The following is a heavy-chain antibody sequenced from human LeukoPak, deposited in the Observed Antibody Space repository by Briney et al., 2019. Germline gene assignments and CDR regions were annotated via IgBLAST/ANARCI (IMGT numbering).Heavy chain of an antibody. CDR2: ISAYNGNT. CDR1: GYTFTSYG. D-gene: IGHD3-3*01. V-gene: IGHV1-18*01. Sequence: GASVKVSCKASGYTFTSYGISWVRQAPGQGLEWMGWISAYNGNTNYAQKLQGRVTMTTDTSTSTAYMELRSLRSDDTAVYYCARSRGVVLTENLDFDYWGQGTLVTVSS. J-gene: IGHJ4*02. CDR3: ARSRGVVLTENLDFDY.